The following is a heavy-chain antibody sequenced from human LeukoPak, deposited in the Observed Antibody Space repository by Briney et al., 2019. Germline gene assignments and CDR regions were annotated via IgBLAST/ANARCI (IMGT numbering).Heavy chain of an antibody. J-gene: IGHJ4*02. D-gene: IGHD5-18*01. V-gene: IGHV4-4*09. Sequence: PSETLSLTCTVSGGSISSYYWSWIRQPPGKGLEWIGYIYTSGSTNYNPSLRSRVTISVDTSKNQFSLKLSSVTAADTAVYYCARGGYSYGNDYWGRGTRVTVSS. CDR2: IYTSGST. CDR3: ARGGYSYGNDY. CDR1: GGSISSYY.